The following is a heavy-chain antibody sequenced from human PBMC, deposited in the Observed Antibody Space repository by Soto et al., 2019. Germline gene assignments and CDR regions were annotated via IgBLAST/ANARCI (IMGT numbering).Heavy chain of an antibody. CDR1: GYKFTKYG. Sequence: QVQLVQSGAEVKNPGASVKVSCKTSGYKFTKYGVGWVRQAPGQGLEWMGWISGSSGNANYAEKVQGRITLTTDTSTSTAYIELRSLRSDDTAVYYCAREMAGLGGEYDYWGQGTLVTVSS. D-gene: IGHD3-16*01. CDR3: AREMAGLGGEYDY. CDR2: ISGSSGNA. V-gene: IGHV1-18*01. J-gene: IGHJ4*02.